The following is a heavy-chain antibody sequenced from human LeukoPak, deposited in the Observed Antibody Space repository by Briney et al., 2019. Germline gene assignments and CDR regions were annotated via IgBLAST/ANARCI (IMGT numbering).Heavy chain of an antibody. V-gene: IGHV3-33*01. J-gene: IGHJ6*03. CDR1: GFTFSSYG. CDR2: IWYDGSNK. CDR3: ARECYDFWNGYYTGYYYYMDV. D-gene: IGHD3-3*01. Sequence: GGSLRLSCAASGFTFSSYGMHWVRQAPGKGLEWVAVIWYDGSNKYYADSVKGRFTISRDNSKNTLYLQMNSLRAEDTAVYYCARECYDFWNGYYTGYYYYMDVWGKGTTVTVSS.